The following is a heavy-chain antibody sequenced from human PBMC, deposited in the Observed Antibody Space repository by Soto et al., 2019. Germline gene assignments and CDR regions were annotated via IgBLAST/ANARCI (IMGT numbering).Heavy chain of an antibody. CDR1: GFTFSSYG. D-gene: IGHD4-17*01. V-gene: IGHV3-33*01. J-gene: IGHJ2*01. CDR2: IWYDGSNK. Sequence: QVQLVESGGGVVQPGRSLRLSCAASGFTFSSYGMHWVRQAPGKGLERVAVIWYDGSNKYYADSVKGRFTISRDNSKNTLYLQMNSLRAEDTAVYYCARDYGGNPEENWYFDLWGRGTLVTVSS. CDR3: ARDYGGNPEENWYFDL.